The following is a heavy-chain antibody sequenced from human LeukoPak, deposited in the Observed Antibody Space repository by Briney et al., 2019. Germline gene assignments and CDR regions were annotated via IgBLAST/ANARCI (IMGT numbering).Heavy chain of an antibody. D-gene: IGHD5-12*01. CDR1: XXTLXXXX. J-gene: IGHJ4*02. CDR2: ISSSSSSI. Sequence: RLSCXASXXTLXXXXXXWVXXXXGXXXXWVXXISSSSSSIQYADSINGRFTISRDNAKNSLSLQMNSLRAEDTAVYYCARGRVYNXXXPFDYWGQGTLVXXSS. V-gene: IGHV3-21*01. CDR3: ARGRVYNXXXPFDY.